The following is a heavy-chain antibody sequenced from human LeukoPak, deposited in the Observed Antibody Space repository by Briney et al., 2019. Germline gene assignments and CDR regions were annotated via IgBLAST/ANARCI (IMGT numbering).Heavy chain of an antibody. CDR1: GFTFSSYA. Sequence: AGGSLRLSCAASGFTFSSYAMHWVRQAPGKGLEWVAVISYDGSNKYYADSVKGRFTISRDNAKNSLYLQMNSLRAEDTAVYYCARDAGFDPWGQGTLVTVSS. CDR2: ISYDGSNK. J-gene: IGHJ5*02. V-gene: IGHV3-30-3*01. CDR3: ARDAGFDP.